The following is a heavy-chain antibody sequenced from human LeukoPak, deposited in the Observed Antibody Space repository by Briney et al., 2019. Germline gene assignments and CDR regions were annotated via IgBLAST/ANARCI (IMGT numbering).Heavy chain of an antibody. Sequence: SETPSLTCSVSGGSIGSYYWSWIRQPPGKGLEWIGYIYYSGSTNYNPSLKSRVSISVDTSKNQFSLKLSSVTAADTAVYYCARNFDYWGQGTLVTVSS. CDR2: IYYSGST. CDR1: GGSIGSYY. J-gene: IGHJ4*02. CDR3: ARNFDY. V-gene: IGHV4-59*01.